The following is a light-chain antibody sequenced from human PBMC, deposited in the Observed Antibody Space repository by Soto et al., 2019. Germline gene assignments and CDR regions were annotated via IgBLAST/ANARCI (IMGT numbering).Light chain of an antibody. CDR3: QQYNNWPPYT. Sequence: EVVMTQSPATLSASPGERVILSCRASQNIGSNLAWYQQRPGQAPRLLMYGGSTRATETPARFSGSGSATDFTLTISSLQSEDFAVYYCQQYNNWPPYTFGQGTKLEIK. J-gene: IGKJ2*01. V-gene: IGKV3-15*01. CDR2: GGS. CDR1: QNIGSN.